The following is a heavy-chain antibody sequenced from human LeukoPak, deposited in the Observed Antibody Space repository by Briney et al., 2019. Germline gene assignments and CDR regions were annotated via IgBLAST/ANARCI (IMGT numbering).Heavy chain of an antibody. CDR3: AREITIFGVANVNWFDP. CDR2: MNPNSGNT. J-gene: IGHJ5*02. D-gene: IGHD3-3*01. CDR1: GGAFSSYA. V-gene: IGHV1-8*02. Sequence: ASVKVSCKASGGAFSSYAISWVRQATGQGLEWMGWMNPNSGNTGYAQKFQGRVTMTRNTSISTAYMEPSSLRSEDTAVYYCAREITIFGVANVNWFDPWGQGTLVTVSS.